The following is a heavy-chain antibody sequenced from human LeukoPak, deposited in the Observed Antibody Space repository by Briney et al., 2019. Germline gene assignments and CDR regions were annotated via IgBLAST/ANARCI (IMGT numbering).Heavy chain of an antibody. V-gene: IGHV4-34*01. CDR1: GGSFTPYY. CDR2: VHHNGKT. D-gene: IGHD6-19*01. CDR3: ARGLSSGWVDY. J-gene: IGHJ4*02. Sequence: SETLSLTCVVYGGSFTPYYWTWIRQPPGKGLEWIGEVHHNGKTNYKPSLRSRLTMSLDTSKNQFSLNLISVTAADTAVYYCARGLSSGWVDYWGQGTLVTVSS.